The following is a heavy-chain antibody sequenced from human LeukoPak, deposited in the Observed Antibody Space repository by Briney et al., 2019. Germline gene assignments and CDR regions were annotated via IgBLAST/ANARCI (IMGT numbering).Heavy chain of an antibody. J-gene: IGHJ5*02. V-gene: IGHV4-39*01. D-gene: IGHD3-22*01. CDR1: GGSISSSSYY. CDR2: IYYSGNT. CDR3: ARHRDYYDSSGYYDNWFDP. Sequence: SETLSLTCTASGGSISSSSYYWGWIRQPPGKGLEWIGSIYYSGNTYYNPSLKSRVTISVDTSKNQFSLKLSSVTAADTAVYYCARHRDYYDSSGYYDNWFDPWGQGTLVTVSS.